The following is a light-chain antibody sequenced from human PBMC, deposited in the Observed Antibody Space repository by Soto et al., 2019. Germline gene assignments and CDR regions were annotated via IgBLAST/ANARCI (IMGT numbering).Light chain of an antibody. CDR1: RSDIGSYNY. Sequence: QSVLTQPASVSGSPGQSITISCSGTRSDIGSYNYVAWYQQFPGKTPKILIYGVSNRPSGVSSRFSGSKSGNTASLTISGLQAEDEADYYCSSKRDSSTLFVFGTGTKV. J-gene: IGLJ1*01. CDR2: GVS. CDR3: SSKRDSSTLFV. V-gene: IGLV2-14*01.